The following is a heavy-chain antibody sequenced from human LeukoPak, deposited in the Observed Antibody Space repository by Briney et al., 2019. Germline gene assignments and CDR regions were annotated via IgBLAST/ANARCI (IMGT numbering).Heavy chain of an antibody. D-gene: IGHD6-19*01. Sequence: SETLSLTCAVYGGSFSGYYWSWIRQHPGKGLEWIGYIYYSGSTYYNPSLKSRVTISVDTSKNQFSLKLTSVTAADTAVYYCARDGLGQLDYWGQGTLVTVSS. V-gene: IGHV4-31*11. J-gene: IGHJ4*02. CDR2: IYYSGST. CDR3: ARDGLGQLDY. CDR1: GGSFSGYY.